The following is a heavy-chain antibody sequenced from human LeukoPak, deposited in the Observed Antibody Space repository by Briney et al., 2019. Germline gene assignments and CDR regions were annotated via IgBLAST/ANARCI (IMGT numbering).Heavy chain of an antibody. J-gene: IGHJ4*02. Sequence: ASVKVSCKASGYTFTGYYMHWVRQAPGQGLEWMGWINPNSGGTNYAQKFQGRVTMTRDTSISTAYMELSRLRSDDTAAYYCAREPDYGDCFDYWGQGTLVTVSS. V-gene: IGHV1-2*02. CDR1: GYTFTGYY. CDR3: AREPDYGDCFDY. D-gene: IGHD4-17*01. CDR2: INPNSGGT.